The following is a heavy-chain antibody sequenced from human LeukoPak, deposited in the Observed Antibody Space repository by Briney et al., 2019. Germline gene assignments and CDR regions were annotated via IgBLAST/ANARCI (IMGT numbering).Heavy chain of an antibody. CDR2: IYPGDSNT. Sequence: GESLKISCKGSGYSFTTYWIGWVRQMPGKGLEWMGIIYPGDSNTRYSPSFQGQVTISADKSLSTVYLQWSSLKASDTAMYYCARTATNWFDPWGQGTLVTVSS. J-gene: IGHJ5*02. CDR3: ARTATNWFDP. V-gene: IGHV5-51*01. CDR1: GYSFTTYW.